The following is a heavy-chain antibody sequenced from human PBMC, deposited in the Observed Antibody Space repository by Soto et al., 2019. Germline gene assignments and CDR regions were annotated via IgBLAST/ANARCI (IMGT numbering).Heavy chain of an antibody. D-gene: IGHD3-22*01. J-gene: IGHJ4*02. CDR3: ARPTYYYDSSGPPAY. V-gene: IGHV3-30*03. Sequence: GGSLRLSCAASGSTFSNSGIHWVRQAPGKGLQWVALIYYDGSNEYYADSVKGRFTISRDNSKNTLYLQMNSLRAEDTAVYYCARPTYYYDSSGPPAYWGQGTLVTVSS. CDR2: IYYDGSNE. CDR1: GSTFSNSG.